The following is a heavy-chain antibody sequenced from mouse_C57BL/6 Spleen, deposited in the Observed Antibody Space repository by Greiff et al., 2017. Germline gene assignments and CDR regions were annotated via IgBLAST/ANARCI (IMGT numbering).Heavy chain of an antibody. J-gene: IGHJ3*01. V-gene: IGHV1-82*01. CDR1: GYAFSSSW. Sequence: VQLQQSGPELVKPGASVKISCKASGYAFSSSWMNWVKQRPGKGLEWIGRIYPGDGDTNYNGKFKGKATLTADKSSSTAYMQLSSLTSEDSAVYFCAREKKLRFFAYWGQGTLVTVSA. CDR2: IYPGDGDT. D-gene: IGHD3-2*02. CDR3: AREKKLRFFAY.